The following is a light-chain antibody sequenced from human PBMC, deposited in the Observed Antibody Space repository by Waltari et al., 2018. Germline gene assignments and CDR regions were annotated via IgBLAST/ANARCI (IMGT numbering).Light chain of an antibody. V-gene: IGKV1-33*01. CDR1: QDINNF. CDR2: DAS. J-gene: IGKJ4*01. CDR3: QQFDTLPPS. Sequence: DIQMTQSPSSLSASVGDRVTITCQASQDINNFLNWYQQKPGRAPSPRINDASNLETGVPSRFSGSGSGTHFTLTISSLQTEDSATYYGQQFDTLPPSFGGGTKVEI.